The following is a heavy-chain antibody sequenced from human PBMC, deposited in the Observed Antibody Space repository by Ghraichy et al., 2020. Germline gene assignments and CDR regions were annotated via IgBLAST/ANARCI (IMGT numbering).Heavy chain of an antibody. D-gene: IGHD3-22*01. CDR1: GFTFSSYS. Sequence: LSLTCAASGFTFSSYSINWVRQAPGKGLEWVSYISFSSSTIYYADSVKGRFTISRDNAKNSLYLKMNSLRDEDTAVYYCSRDYNYYDPSGYYSSWGQGTLVTVSS. CDR3: SRDYNYYDPSGYYSS. V-gene: IGHV3-48*02. CDR2: ISFSSSTI. J-gene: IGHJ5*02.